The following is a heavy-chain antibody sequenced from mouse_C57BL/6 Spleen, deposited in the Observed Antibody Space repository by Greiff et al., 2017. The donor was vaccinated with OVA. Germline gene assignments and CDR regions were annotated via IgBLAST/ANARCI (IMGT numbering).Heavy chain of an antibody. J-gene: IGHJ4*01. D-gene: IGHD2-3*01. V-gene: IGHV1-81*01. CDR2: IYPRSGNT. CDR3: ARWRDGYRYYAMDY. CDR1: GYTFTSYG. Sequence: VQLQQSGAELARPGASVKLSCKASGYTFTSYGISWVKQRTGQGLEWIGEIYPRSGNTYYNEKFKGKATLTADKSSSTAYMELRSLTSEDSAVYFCARWRDGYRYYAMDYWGQGTSVTVSS.